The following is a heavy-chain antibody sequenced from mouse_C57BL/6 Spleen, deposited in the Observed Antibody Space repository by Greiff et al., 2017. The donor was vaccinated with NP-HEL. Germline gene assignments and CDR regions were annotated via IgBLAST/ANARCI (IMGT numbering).Heavy chain of an antibody. D-gene: IGHD3-2*02. CDR3: ARPGAQATFSWFAY. CDR1: GFTFSDYG. J-gene: IGHJ3*01. Sequence: DVQLVESGGGLVKPGGSLKLSCAASGFTFSDYGMHWVRQAPEKGLEWVAYISSGSSTIYYADTVKGRFTISRDNAKNTLFLQMTSLRSEDTAMYYCARPGAQATFSWFAYWGQGTLVTVSA. V-gene: IGHV5-17*01. CDR2: ISSGSSTI.